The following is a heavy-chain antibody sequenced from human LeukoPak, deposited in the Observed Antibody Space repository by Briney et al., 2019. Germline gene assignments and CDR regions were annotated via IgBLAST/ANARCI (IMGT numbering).Heavy chain of an antibody. CDR3: AKAFGSSWYSYFDY. D-gene: IGHD6-13*01. CDR2: ISSSSSYI. V-gene: IGHV3-21*04. CDR1: GFTFSSYS. J-gene: IGHJ4*02. Sequence: GGSLRLSCAASGFTFSSYSMNWVRQAPGKGLEWVSSISSSSSYIYYADSVKGRFTISRDNSKNTLYLQMNSLRAEDTAVYYCAKAFGSSWYSYFDYWGQGTLVTVSS.